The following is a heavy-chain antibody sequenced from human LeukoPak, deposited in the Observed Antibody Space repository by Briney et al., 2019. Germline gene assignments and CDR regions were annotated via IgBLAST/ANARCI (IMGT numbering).Heavy chain of an antibody. J-gene: IGHJ4*02. CDR3: ASQLGGTTFH. CDR2: IYYSGST. Sequence: SETLSLTCTVSGGSITRYYWSWIRQPPGKGLEWVGYIYYSGSTNYNPSLKSRVSISLDTSKNQFSLRLNSVTAAETAVYYCASQLGGTTFHWGQGTLVTVSS. V-gene: IGHV4-59*01. CDR1: GGSITRYY. D-gene: IGHD1/OR15-1a*01.